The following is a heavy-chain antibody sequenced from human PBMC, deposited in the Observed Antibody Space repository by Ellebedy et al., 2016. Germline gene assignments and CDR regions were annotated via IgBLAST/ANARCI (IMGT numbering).Heavy chain of an antibody. CDR1: GFTFRNFF. D-gene: IGHD4-17*01. V-gene: IGHV3-23*01. Sequence: GESLKISXVASGFTFRNFFMSWVRQVPGGGLEWVSTISAGGDITFSADSVKGRFTISRDNSRDTLYLQMNSLGAEDTAVYYCYYGHYSASWGQGTLVTVSS. J-gene: IGHJ4*02. CDR2: ISAGGDIT. CDR3: YYGHYSAS.